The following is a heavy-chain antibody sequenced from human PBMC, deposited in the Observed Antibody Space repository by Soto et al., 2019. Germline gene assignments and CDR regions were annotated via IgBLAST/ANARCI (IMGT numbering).Heavy chain of an antibody. J-gene: IGHJ4*02. CDR2: ISPGGGSP. CDR1: GFTFSSYA. CDR3: AKQIPAAGSDY. D-gene: IGHD6-13*01. Sequence: GGSLRRSCAASGFTFSSYAMNWVRQAPGKGLEWVSAISPGGGSPYYTDSVKGRFTISRDNTKNTLYLQMNSLRAEDTAVYYCAKQIPAAGSDYWGQGTLVTVSS. V-gene: IGHV3-23*01.